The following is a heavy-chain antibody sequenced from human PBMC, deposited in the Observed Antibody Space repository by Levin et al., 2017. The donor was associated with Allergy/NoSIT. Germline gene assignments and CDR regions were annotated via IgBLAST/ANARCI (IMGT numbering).Heavy chain of an antibody. CDR3: ARVSSVVAVDF. J-gene: IGHJ4*02. CDR2: IHDRGTT. CDR1: GGSMSNFY. V-gene: IGHV4-59*01. Sequence: KPSETLSLTCTVSGGSMSNFYWTWIRQPPGKGLEWIGYIHDRGTTNYNSSLKSRLTMSLDTSKSQFSLNLNSVTAADTAVYYCARVSSVVAVDFWGRGTLVTVSS. D-gene: IGHD2-15*01.